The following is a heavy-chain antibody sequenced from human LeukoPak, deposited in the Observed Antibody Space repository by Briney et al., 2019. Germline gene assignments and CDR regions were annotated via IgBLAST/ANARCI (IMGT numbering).Heavy chain of an antibody. Sequence: SETLSLTCAVSGGSISSYYWSWIRQPPGKGLEWIGYIYYSGDTNYNPSLKSRVTISVDTSKNQFSLKLSSVTAADTAVYYCARDSDDFWSGYPEYWGQGTLVTVSS. CDR2: IYYSGDT. CDR1: GGSISSYY. D-gene: IGHD3-3*01. CDR3: ARDSDDFWSGYPEY. J-gene: IGHJ4*02. V-gene: IGHV4-59*12.